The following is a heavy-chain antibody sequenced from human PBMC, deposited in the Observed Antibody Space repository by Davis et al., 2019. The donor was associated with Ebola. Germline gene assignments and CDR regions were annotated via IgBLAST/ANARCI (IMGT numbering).Heavy chain of an antibody. J-gene: IGHJ2*01. CDR2: IYYSGST. D-gene: IGHD3-10*01. CDR1: GGSISIDDDY. CDR3: ARARGGILFDYWYFDL. V-gene: IGHV4-30-4*01. Sequence: PSETLSLTCTVSGGSISIDDDYWSWFRQPPGKALQWIGYIYYSGSTYYNPSLKSRISISIDTSKNQFSLKLNSVTAADTAVYYCARARGGILFDYWYFDLWGRGTLVTVSS.